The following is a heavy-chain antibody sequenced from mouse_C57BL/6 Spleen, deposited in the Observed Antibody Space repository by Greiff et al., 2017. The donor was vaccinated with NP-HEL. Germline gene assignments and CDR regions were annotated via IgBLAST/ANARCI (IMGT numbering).Heavy chain of an antibody. J-gene: IGHJ3*01. CDR2: IRNKANGHTT. Sequence: EVKLMESGGGLVQPGGSLSLSCAASGFTFTDYYMSWVRQPPGKALEWLGFIRNKANGHTTEYSSSVKGRFTISRSNSQIILYLRLNALGAEDSDTKYCERWDTGFAYWGQGTLVTVSA. D-gene: IGHD1-1*01. CDR1: GFTFTDYY. V-gene: IGHV7-3*01. CDR3: ERWDTGFAY.